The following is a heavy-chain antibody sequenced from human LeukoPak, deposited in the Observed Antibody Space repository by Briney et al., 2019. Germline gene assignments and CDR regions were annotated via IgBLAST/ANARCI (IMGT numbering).Heavy chain of an antibody. D-gene: IGHD4-23*01. Sequence: PGRSQRLSCAASGFTFSSYGMHWVRQAPGKGLEWVAVISYDGSNKYYADSVKGRFTISRDNSKNTLYLQMNSLRAEDTAVYYCATRMPLSVVTPQAFDIWGQGTMVTVSS. CDR3: ATRMPLSVVTPQAFDI. CDR1: GFTFSSYG. V-gene: IGHV3-30*03. J-gene: IGHJ3*02. CDR2: ISYDGSNK.